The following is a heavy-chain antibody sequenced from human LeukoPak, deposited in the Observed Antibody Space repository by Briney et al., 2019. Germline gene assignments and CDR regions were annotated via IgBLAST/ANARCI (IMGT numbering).Heavy chain of an antibody. CDR3: ARASLGGYYYGMDV. D-gene: IGHD4-23*01. CDR1: GVSISSYY. V-gene: IGHV4-59*13. J-gene: IGHJ6*02. CDR2: IYYSGST. Sequence: PSETLSLTCTVSGVSISSYYWSWIRQPPGKRLECIGYIYYSGSTHYNPSLKSRVTISVDTSKNQFSLKLNSVTAADTAVYYCARASLGGYYYGMDVWGQGTTVTVSS.